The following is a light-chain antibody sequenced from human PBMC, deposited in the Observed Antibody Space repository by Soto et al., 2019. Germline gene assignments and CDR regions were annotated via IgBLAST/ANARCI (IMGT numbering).Light chain of an antibody. Sequence: EIVLTQSTAILSVSPLERDKLSCSSSQTVRNNYLAWYQHRPGQAPRLLIYQTSLRAAGIPARFSASGSGTDFTLTISDVQPEDFALYYCHQRQSWPRTFGQGTKVDIK. V-gene: IGKV3-11*01. CDR2: QTS. J-gene: IGKJ1*01. CDR3: HQRQSWPRT. CDR1: QTVRNNY.